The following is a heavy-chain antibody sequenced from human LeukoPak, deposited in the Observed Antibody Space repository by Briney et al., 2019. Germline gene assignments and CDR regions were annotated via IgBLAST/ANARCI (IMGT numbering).Heavy chain of an antibody. D-gene: IGHD2-2*01. CDR2: IYPGDSDT. CDR3: ARYLRKGGYYFDY. Sequence: KVSCKASGYTFTSYWIGWVRQMPGKGLEWMGIIYPGDSDTRYSPSFQGQVTISADKSISTAYLQWSSLKASDTAMYYCARYLRKGGYYFDYWGQGTLVTVSS. J-gene: IGHJ4*02. V-gene: IGHV5-51*01. CDR1: GYTFTSYW.